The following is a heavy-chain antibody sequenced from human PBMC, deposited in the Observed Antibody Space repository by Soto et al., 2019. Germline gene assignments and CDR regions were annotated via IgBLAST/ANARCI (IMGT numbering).Heavy chain of an antibody. CDR2: ISSSSSTI. V-gene: IGHV3-48*01. Sequence: GGSLRLSCEASGFTFSGYSMNWVRQAPGKGLQWISFISSSSSTIYYADSVKGRFTISRDNAKNSLYLQMNSLRAEDTAVYYCAREYYYGSGRDFDYWGQGTLVTVSS. CDR1: GFTFSGYS. J-gene: IGHJ4*02. CDR3: AREYYYGSGRDFDY. D-gene: IGHD3-10*01.